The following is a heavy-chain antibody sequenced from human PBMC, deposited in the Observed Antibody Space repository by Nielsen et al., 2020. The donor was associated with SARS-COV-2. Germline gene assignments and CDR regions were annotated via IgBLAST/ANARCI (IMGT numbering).Heavy chain of an antibody. J-gene: IGHJ3*02. Sequence: GESLKIPCTASGFTFGDYAMSWFRQAPGKGLEWVGFIRSKAYGGTTEYAASVKGRFTISRDDSKSIAYLQMNSLKTEDTAVYYCTRAFHDYGDAFDIWGQGTMVTVSS. V-gene: IGHV3-49*03. CDR2: IRSKAYGGTT. CDR3: TRAFHDYGDAFDI. CDR1: GFTFGDYA. D-gene: IGHD4-17*01.